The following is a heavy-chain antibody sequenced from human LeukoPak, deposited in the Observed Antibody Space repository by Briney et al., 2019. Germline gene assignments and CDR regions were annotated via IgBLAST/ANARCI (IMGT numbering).Heavy chain of an antibody. V-gene: IGHV3-23*01. CDR2: ISGRAGAT. J-gene: IGHJ2*01. Sequence: GGSLRLSCEGSGFTLTYAMTWVRQAPGKGLEWVSAISGRAGATYYADSVKGRFTVSRDNSKNTLYLQMTSLSADDTAVYFCAKVPDHSVGWYDWYFDLWGRGTLVVVSS. D-gene: IGHD6-19*01. CDR1: GFTLTYA. CDR3: AKVPDHSVGWYDWYFDL.